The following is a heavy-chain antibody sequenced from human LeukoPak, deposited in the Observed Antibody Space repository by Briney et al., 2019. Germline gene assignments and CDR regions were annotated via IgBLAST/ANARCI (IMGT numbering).Heavy chain of an antibody. Sequence: SETLSLTCTVSGGSFSSTNWWSWVRQSPGKGLEWIGEIYNIGNTNYHPSLKGRVTISLDRSESQFSLNLSSVTAADTAVYYCAGGDYFGGTYRYTFDYWGQEPWSPSPQ. CDR1: GGSFSSTNW. D-gene: IGHD3-16*02. CDR2: IYNIGNT. J-gene: IGHJ4*01. V-gene: IGHV4-4*02. CDR3: AGGDYFGGTYRYTFDY.